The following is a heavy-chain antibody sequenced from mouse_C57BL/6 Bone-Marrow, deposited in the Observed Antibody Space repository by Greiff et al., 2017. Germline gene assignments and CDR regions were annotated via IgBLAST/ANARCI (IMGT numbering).Heavy chain of an antibody. CDR3: ARDYGILP. J-gene: IGHJ3*01. D-gene: IGHD1-1*01. Sequence: EVKVEESGGGLVQPGGSLKLSCAASGFTFSDYYMYWVRQTPEKRLEWVAYISNGGGSTYYPDTVKGRFTISRDNAKNTLYLQMSRLKSEDTAMYYCARDYGILPWGQGTLVTVSA. CDR1: GFTFSDYY. V-gene: IGHV5-12*01. CDR2: ISNGGGST.